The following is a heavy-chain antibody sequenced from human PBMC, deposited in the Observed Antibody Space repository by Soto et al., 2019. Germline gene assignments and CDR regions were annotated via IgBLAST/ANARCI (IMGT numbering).Heavy chain of an antibody. V-gene: IGHV4-39*01. J-gene: IGHJ4*02. CDR1: GGSISSSSYY. CDR2: IYYSGST. CDR3: ARQGEWELPIGPFDY. Sequence: QLQLQESGPGLVKPSETLSLTCTVSGGSISSSSYYWGWIRQPPGKGLEWIGSIYYSGSTYYNPSLKSRFTISVDTSKNQFSLKLSSVTAADTAVYYCARQGEWELPIGPFDYWGEGTLVTVSS. D-gene: IGHD1-26*01.